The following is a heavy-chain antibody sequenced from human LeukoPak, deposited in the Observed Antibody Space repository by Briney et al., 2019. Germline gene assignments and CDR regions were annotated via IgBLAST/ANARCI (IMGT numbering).Heavy chain of an antibody. V-gene: IGHV3-21*01. J-gene: IGHJ4*02. CDR3: ARSQTTVTYELDY. CDR2: ISSSSSYI. Sequence: PGGSLRLSCAASGFTFSSYSMNWVRQAPGKGLEWVSSISSSSSYIYYADSVKGRFTISRDNAKNSLYLQMNSLRAEDTAVYYCARSQTTVTYELDYWGQGTLVTVSS. CDR1: GFTFSSYS. D-gene: IGHD4-17*01.